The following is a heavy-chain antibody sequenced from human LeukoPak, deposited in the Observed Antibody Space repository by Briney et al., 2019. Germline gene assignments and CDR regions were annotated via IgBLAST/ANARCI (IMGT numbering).Heavy chain of an antibody. Sequence: GESLKISCKGSGYTFTDYWIAWVRQMPGQGLEWMGIIYPGDSDTRYSPSFQGQVTISTDKSTTTAYLQWSSLKASDTAMYFCARLADTTSWGQGTLVTVSS. J-gene: IGHJ5*02. D-gene: IGHD1-26*01. V-gene: IGHV5-51*01. CDR2: IYPGDSDT. CDR1: GYTFTDYW. CDR3: ARLADTTS.